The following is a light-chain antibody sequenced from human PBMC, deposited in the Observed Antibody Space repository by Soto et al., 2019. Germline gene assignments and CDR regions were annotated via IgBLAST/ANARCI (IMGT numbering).Light chain of an antibody. CDR3: PQYGSLPQT. Sequence: IVLTQSPDILSLSPGERATLSCRASQRVASSYLAWYQQRPGQAPRLLLFGASTRPTGIPDRFSGSGSGTDFTLTFSRLDPEDFAVYQSPQYGSLPQTFGQGTYLEIK. CDR1: QRVASSY. V-gene: IGKV3-20*01. J-gene: IGKJ2*01. CDR2: GAS.